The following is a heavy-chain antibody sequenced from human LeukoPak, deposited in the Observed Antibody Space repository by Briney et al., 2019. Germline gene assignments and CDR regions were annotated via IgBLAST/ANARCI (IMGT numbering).Heavy chain of an antibody. D-gene: IGHD5-12*01. CDR3: ARVYKGEYGGYGN. Sequence: GASVKVSCKASGYTFTGYYMHWVRQAPGQGLEWMGWINPNSGGTNYAQKFQGRVTMTRDTSTSTAYMELRSLRSDDTAVYYCARVYKGEYGGYGNWGQGTLVTVSS. CDR2: INPNSGGT. J-gene: IGHJ4*02. V-gene: IGHV1-2*02. CDR1: GYTFTGYY.